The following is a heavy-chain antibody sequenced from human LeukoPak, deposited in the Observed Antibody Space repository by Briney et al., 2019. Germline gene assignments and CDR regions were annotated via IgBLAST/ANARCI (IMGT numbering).Heavy chain of an antibody. D-gene: IGHD3-10*01. CDR2: INPNSGGT. CDR1: GYTFTGYY. CDR3: ARVYYYGSGRPRPFDP. V-gene: IGHV1-2*02. J-gene: IGHJ5*02. Sequence: ASVKVSCKASGYTFTGYYMHWVRQAPGQGLEWMGWINPNSGGTNYAQKFQGRVTITRDTSISTAYMELSRLRSDDTAVYYCARVYYYGSGRPRPFDPWGQGTLVTVPS.